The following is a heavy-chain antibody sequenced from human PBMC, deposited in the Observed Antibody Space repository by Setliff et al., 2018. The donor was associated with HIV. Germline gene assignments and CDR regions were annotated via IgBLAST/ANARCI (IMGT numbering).Heavy chain of an antibody. CDR2: IYYSGTT. CDR3: AGRGGYNDWYFDY. J-gene: IGHJ4*02. V-gene: IGHV4-59*13. CDR1: GGSISPHY. D-gene: IGHD5-12*01. Sequence: NPSETLSLTCTVSGGSISPHYWSWIRQPPGQPPNKGLEWIGNIYYSGTTNYNPSLESRVTISIDTSKSQFSLKLTSVTTADTAMYYCAGRGGYNDWYFDYWGQGALVTVS.